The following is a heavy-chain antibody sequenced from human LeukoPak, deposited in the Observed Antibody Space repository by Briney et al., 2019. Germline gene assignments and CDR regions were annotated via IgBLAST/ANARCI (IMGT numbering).Heavy chain of an antibody. CDR3: ARAGPSSSWNQFDY. D-gene: IGHD6-13*01. V-gene: IGHV3-66*01. CDR1: EFIVSINY. CDR2: IYSRGDT. Sequence: GGSLRLSCAASEFIVSINYMTWVRQAPGKGLEGVSLIYSRGDTKYSDSVKGRFTISRDTSKNTLYLQMSSLRTEDTAVYYCARAGPSSSWNQFDYWGQGTLVTVSS. J-gene: IGHJ4*02.